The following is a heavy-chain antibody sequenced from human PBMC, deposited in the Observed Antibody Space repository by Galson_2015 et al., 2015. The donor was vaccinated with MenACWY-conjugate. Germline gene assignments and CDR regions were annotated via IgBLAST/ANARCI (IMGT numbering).Heavy chain of an antibody. D-gene: IGHD4-17*01. CDR3: ARESGVTTIHYGLDV. CDR1: GSTFSTYS. Sequence: SLRLSCAASGSTFSTYSMNWVRQAPGKGLEWVSYIISSSSTIYYADSVKGRFTISRDNAKSSLYLQMNTLRDEDTAVYYCARESGVTTIHYGLDVWGQGTTVTVSS. CDR2: IISSSSTI. J-gene: IGHJ6*02. V-gene: IGHV3-48*02.